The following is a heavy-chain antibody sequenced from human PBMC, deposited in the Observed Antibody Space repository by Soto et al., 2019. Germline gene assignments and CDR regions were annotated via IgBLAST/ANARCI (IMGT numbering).Heavy chain of an antibody. CDR3: APRGLWFGELQ. CDR2: ISGSGGST. J-gene: IGHJ4*02. D-gene: IGHD3-10*01. CDR1: GFTFGSYA. Sequence: GGSLRLSCAASGFTFGSYAMSWVRQAPGKGLEWVSAISGSGGSTYYADSVKGRFTISRDNPKNTLYLQMNSLRAEDTAVYYCAPRGLWFGELQGGQGTLVTVSS. V-gene: IGHV3-23*01.